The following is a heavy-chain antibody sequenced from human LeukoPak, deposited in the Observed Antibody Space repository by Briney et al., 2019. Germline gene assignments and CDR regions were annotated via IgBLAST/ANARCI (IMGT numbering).Heavy chain of an antibody. CDR3: ARDRYDSSGFVVGFFDY. D-gene: IGHD3-22*01. CDR1: GFTFSSYA. Sequence: GGSLRLSCAASGFTFSSYAMHWVRQAPGKGLEWVAVISYDGSNKYYADSVKGRFTISRDNSKNTLYLQMNSLRAEDTAVYYCARDRYDSSGFVVGFFDYWGQGTLVTVSS. J-gene: IGHJ4*02. V-gene: IGHV3-30-3*01. CDR2: ISYDGSNK.